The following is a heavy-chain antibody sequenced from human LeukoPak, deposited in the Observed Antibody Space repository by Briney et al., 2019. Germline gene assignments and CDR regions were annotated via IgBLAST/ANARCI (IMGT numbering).Heavy chain of an antibody. D-gene: IGHD3-22*01. V-gene: IGHV3-23*01. Sequence: GGSLRLSCAASGFTFSSYAMSWVRQAPGKGLEWVSAISGSGGSTYYADSVKGRFTISRDYSKNTLYLQMNSLRAEDTAVYYCAKPHYDSSGYYYLASYFDYWGQGTLVTVSS. J-gene: IGHJ4*02. CDR1: GFTFSSYA. CDR3: AKPHYDSSGYYYLASYFDY. CDR2: ISGSGGST.